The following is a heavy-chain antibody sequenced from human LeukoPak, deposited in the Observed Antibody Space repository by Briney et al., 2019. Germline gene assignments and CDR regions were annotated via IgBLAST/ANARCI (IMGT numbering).Heavy chain of an antibody. CDR3: TRIGPVGATTGYFDY. CDR2: IRSKVYGGTT. CDR1: GFTFGDYT. Sequence: GRSLRLSCTASGFTFGDYTMTWVRQAPGKGLEWVGFIRSKVYGGTTEYAASVKGRFIISRDDSKSIAYLQMNSLKSEDTAVYYCTRIGPVGATTGYFDYWGQGTLVTVSS. V-gene: IGHV3-49*04. D-gene: IGHD1-26*01. J-gene: IGHJ4*02.